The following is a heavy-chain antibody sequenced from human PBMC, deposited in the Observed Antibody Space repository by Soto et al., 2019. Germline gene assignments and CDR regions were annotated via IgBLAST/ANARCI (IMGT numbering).Heavy chain of an antibody. CDR2: IWYDGNNK. CDR1: GFTFSSYG. V-gene: IGHV3-33*01. J-gene: IGHJ6*02. Sequence: GGSLRLSCAASGFTFSSYGMHWVRQAPGKGLEWVAVIWYDGNNKYYADSVKGRFTISRDNSKNTLYLQMNSLRAEDTAVYYCARGGSEYYYYGMDVWGQGTTVTVSS. D-gene: IGHD3-10*01. CDR3: ARGGSEYYYYGMDV.